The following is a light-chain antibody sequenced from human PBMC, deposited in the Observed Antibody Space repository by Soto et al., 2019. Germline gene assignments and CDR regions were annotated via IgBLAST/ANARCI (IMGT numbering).Light chain of an antibody. CDR2: EVT. CDR3: SSYADSNSYV. J-gene: IGLJ1*01. V-gene: IGLV2-8*01. Sequence: QSVLTQPASVSGSPGQSITISRTGTSRDVGAYNYVSWYQQHPGKAPKLMIYEVTKRPSGVPDRFSGSKSGNTASLTVSGLQAEDEADYYCSSYADSNSYVFGTGTKVTVL. CDR1: SRDVGAYNY.